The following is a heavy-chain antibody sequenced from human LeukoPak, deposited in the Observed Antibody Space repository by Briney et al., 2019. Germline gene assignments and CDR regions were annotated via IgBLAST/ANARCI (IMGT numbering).Heavy chain of an antibody. CDR2: INPSGGST. V-gene: IGHV1-46*01. Sequence: ASVKVSCKASGYTFTSYYMHWVRQAPGQGLEGMGIINPSGGSTSYAQKFQGRVTMTRDTSTSTVYMELSSLRSEDTAVYYCARSKGSSWPYYYYYYMGVWGKGTTVTVSS. J-gene: IGHJ6*03. CDR3: ARSKGSSWPYYYYYYMGV. CDR1: GYTFTSYY. D-gene: IGHD6-13*01.